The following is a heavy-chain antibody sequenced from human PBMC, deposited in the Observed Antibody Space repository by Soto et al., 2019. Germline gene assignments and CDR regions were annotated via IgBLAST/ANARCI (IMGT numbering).Heavy chain of an antibody. CDR3: AKEFQWELHAFDI. D-gene: IGHD1-26*01. Sequence: HPGGSLRLSCAASGFTFSTYGMHWVRQAPGKGLEWVAVMGNDGITTFYADSVKGRFTISRDNSKNTLFLQMNSLRADDTAVCYCAKEFQWELHAFDIWGQGTMVTVSS. CDR1: GFTFSTYG. CDR2: MGNDGITT. J-gene: IGHJ3*02. V-gene: IGHV3-30*02.